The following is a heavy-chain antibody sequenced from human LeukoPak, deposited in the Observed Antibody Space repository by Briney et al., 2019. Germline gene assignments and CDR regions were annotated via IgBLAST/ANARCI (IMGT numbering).Heavy chain of an antibody. V-gene: IGHV4-39*07. J-gene: IGHJ4*02. D-gene: IGHD3-10*01. CDR2: IYYSGST. Sequence: KPSETLSLTCTVSGDSISGSSYYWGWIRQPPGKGLEWIGSIYYSGSTYYNPSLKSRVTISVDTSKNQFSLKLSSVTAADTAVYYCARGVYYYGSGTYYTKWGQGTLVTVSS. CDR3: ARGVYYYGSGTYYTK. CDR1: GDSISGSSYY.